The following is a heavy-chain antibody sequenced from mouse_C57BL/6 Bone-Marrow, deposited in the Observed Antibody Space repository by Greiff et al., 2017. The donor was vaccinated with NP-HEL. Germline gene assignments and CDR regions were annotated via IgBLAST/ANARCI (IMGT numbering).Heavy chain of an antibody. CDR2: ISYDGSN. Sequence: EVHLVESGPGLVKPSQSLSLTCSVTGYSITSGYYWNWIRQFPGNKLEWMGYISYDGSNNYNPSLKNRISITRDTSKNQFFLKLNSVTTEDTATYYCARGRFYAMDYWGQGTSVTVSS. J-gene: IGHJ4*01. CDR3: ARGRFYAMDY. CDR1: GYSITSGYY. V-gene: IGHV3-6*01.